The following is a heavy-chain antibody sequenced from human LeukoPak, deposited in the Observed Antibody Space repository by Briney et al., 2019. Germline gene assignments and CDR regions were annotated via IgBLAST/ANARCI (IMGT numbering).Heavy chain of an antibody. CDR2: ISYDGSNK. Sequence: GGSLRLSCAASGFTFSSYAMHWVRQAPGKGLEWVAVISYDGSNKYYADSVKGRFTISRDNSKNTLYLQINSLRAEDTAVYYCAELGITMIGGVWGKGTTVTISS. CDR1: GFTFSSYA. V-gene: IGHV3-30*04. D-gene: IGHD3-10*02. J-gene: IGHJ6*03. CDR3: AELGITMIGGV.